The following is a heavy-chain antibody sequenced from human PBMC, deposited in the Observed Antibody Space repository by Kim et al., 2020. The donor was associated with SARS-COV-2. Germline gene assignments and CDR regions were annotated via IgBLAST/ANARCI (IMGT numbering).Heavy chain of an antibody. CDR1: GGSFSGYY. V-gene: IGHV4-34*01. J-gene: IGHJ3*02. CDR3: ARVLLITMIADPNAFDI. Sequence: SETLSLTCAVYGGSFSGYYWSWIRQPPGKGLEWIGEINHSGSTNYNPSLKSRVTISVDTSKNQFSLKLSSVTAADTAVYYCARVLLITMIADPNAFDIWGQGTMVTVSS. D-gene: IGHD3-22*01. CDR2: INHSGST.